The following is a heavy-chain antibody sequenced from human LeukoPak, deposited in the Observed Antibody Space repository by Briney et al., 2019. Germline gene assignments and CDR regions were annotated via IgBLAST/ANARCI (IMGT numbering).Heavy chain of an antibody. J-gene: IGHJ4*02. D-gene: IGHD3-22*01. CDR1: GFTFSSYA. CDR3: AKDQSYYDSSGYSPSS. V-gene: IGHV3-30*04. CDR2: ISYDGSNK. Sequence: PGGSLRLSCAASGFTFSSYAMHWVRQAPGKGLEWVAVISYDGSNKYYADSVKGRFTISRDNSKNTLYLQMNSLRAEDTAVYYCAKDQSYYDSSGYSPSSWGQGTLVTVSS.